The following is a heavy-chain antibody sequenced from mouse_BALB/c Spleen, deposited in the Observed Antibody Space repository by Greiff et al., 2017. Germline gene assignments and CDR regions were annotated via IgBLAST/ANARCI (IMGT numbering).Heavy chain of an antibody. CDR3: ARGYGNWFAY. CDR1: GFSLTSYG. D-gene: IGHD2-10*02. CDR2: IWAGGST. J-gene: IGHJ3*01. V-gene: IGHV2-9*02. Sequence: VKLQESGPGLVAPSQSLSITCTVSGFSLTSYGVHWVRQPPGKGLEWLGVIWAGGSTNYNSALMSRLSISKDNSKSQVFLKMNSLQTDDTAMYYCARGYGNWFAYWGQGTLVTVSA.